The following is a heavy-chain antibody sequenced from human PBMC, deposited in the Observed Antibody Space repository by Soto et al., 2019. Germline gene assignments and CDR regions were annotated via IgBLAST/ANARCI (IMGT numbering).Heavy chain of an antibody. D-gene: IGHD3-3*01. CDR3: ARLEGLAPISYYFDF. CDR1: DDSINSDKYY. CDR2: IYYRGNA. J-gene: IGHJ4*02. Sequence: QLQLQESGPGLVKPSETLSLTCSVSDDSINSDKYYWGWIRQPPGKGLEWIGSIYYRGNAYYNPSLQTRLTISLDTSGSLFSRKLNSAPAADLALYFGARLEGLAPISYYFDFWGPAALVTVSS. V-gene: IGHV4-39*01.